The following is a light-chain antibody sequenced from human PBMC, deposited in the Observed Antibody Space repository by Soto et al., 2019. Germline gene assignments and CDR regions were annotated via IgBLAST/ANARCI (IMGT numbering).Light chain of an antibody. V-gene: IGLV1-47*02. CDR1: SSNIGSNY. CDR2: SSN. J-gene: IGLJ3*02. Sequence: QSVLTQPPSASGTPGQRVTISCSGSSSNIGSNYVYWYQQLPGTAPKLLIYSSNQRPSGVPGRFSGSKSGTSASLAISGLRSEDEADYYCTAWDGSLSGWVFGGGTKVTVL. CDR3: TAWDGSLSGWV.